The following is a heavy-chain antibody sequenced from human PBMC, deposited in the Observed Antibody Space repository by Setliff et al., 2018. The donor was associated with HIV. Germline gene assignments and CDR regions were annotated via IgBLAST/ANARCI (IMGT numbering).Heavy chain of an antibody. CDR1: GYTFTGYY. CDR3: AVPGTFYYYGMDV. CDR2: INPKSGGT. D-gene: IGHD3-10*02. V-gene: IGHV1-2*04. Sequence: ASVKVSCKASGYTFTGYYMHWVRQAPGQGLEWMGWINPKSGGTNYAQKFQGWVTMTRDTSISTAYMELRRLRSDDTAVYYCAVPGTFYYYGMDVWGQGTTVTVSS. J-gene: IGHJ6*02.